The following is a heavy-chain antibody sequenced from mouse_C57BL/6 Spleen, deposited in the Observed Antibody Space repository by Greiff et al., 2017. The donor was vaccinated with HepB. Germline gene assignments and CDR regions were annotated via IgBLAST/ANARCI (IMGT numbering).Heavy chain of an antibody. CDR2: ISSGGDYI. V-gene: IGHV5-9-1*02. D-gene: IGHD2-1*01. CDR3: TRDRGNYKIMDY. J-gene: IGHJ4*01. CDR1: GFTFSSYA. Sequence: EVNVVESGEGLVKPGGSLKLSCAASGFTFSSYAMSWVRQTPEKRLEWVAYISSGGDYIYYADTVKGRFTISRDNARNTLYLQMSSLKSEDTAMYYCTRDRGNYKIMDYWGQGTSVTVSS.